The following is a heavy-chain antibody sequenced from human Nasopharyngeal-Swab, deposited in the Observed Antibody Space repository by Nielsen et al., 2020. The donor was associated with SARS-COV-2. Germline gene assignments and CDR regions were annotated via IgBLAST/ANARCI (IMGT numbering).Heavy chain of an antibody. V-gene: IGHV1-18*01. CDR2: ISSYNGDT. D-gene: IGHD3-10*01. CDR1: GYTFTSFG. Sequence: ASVKVTCKASGYTFTSFGISWVRQAPGQGLEWMGWISSYNGDTHYAHSLQGRITMTTDTSTSTAYLELRSLRSDDTAMYYCATAYGSVSSTEYWGQGTLVTVSS. CDR3: ATAYGSVSSTEY. J-gene: IGHJ4*02.